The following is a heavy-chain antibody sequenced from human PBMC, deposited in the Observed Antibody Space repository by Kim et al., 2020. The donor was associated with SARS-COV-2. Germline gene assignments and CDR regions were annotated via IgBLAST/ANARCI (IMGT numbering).Heavy chain of an antibody. Sequence: SKYTADAVKGRFTISRDDSKNTVYLQMNSLRAEDTALYFCAREPSTYFDYWGQGTLVTVSS. V-gene: IGHV3-66*01. CDR3: AREPSTYFDY. CDR2: SK. J-gene: IGHJ4*02.